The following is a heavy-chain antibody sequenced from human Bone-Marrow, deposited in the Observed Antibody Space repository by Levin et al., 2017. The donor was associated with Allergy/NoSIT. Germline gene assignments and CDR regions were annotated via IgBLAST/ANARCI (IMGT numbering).Heavy chain of an antibody. D-gene: IGHD2-15*01. J-gene: IGHJ6*02. Sequence: SQTLSLTCIVSGGSISSSHWSWLRQPPGKGLEWIGYIYYSGNTNYNPSLKSRVTISVDTSKNQFSLTLNSVTAADTAVYYCARDRVVASSGTYYYYGMAVWGQGTTVTVSS. V-gene: IGHV4-59*01. CDR1: GGSISSSH. CDR3: ARDRVVASSGTYYYYGMAV. CDR2: IYYSGNT.